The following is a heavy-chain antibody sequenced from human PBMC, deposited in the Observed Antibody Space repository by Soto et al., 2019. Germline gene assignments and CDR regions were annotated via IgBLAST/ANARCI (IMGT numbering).Heavy chain of an antibody. V-gene: IGHV3-64D*06. CDR2: ISTNGGST. CDR3: VKGEYYYDSSGYSPFDY. CDR1: GFTFSSYA. Sequence: PGGSLRLSCSASGFTFSSYAMHWVRQAPGKGLEYVSSISTNGGSTHYADSVKGRFTISRDNSKNTQYLQMSSLRADDTAVYYCVKGEYYYDSSGYSPFDYWGQGTLVTVSS. D-gene: IGHD3-22*01. J-gene: IGHJ4*02.